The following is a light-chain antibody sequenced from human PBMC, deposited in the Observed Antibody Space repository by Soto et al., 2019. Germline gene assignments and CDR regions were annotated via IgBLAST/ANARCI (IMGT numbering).Light chain of an antibody. J-gene: IGLJ2*01. CDR2: AND. CDR1: SSNIGAGFD. CDR3: QSYDRSLSGSV. V-gene: IGLV1-40*01. Sequence: QLVLTQPPSVSGAPGQRLTISCAGTSSNIGAGFDVHWYQQLPGTAPKLLIYANDDRPSGVPDRFSGSTSGTSASLAITGLQAEDEADYYCQSYDRSLSGSVFGGGTKLTVL.